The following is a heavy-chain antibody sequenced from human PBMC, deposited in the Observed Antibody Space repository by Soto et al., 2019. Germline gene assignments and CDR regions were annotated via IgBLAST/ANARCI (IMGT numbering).Heavy chain of an antibody. J-gene: IGHJ6*02. Sequence: GGSLRLSCTASGLALSSYGMHWVRQAPGKGLEWVAFISNDGGNIKYGDYAKGRFTISRDKSKITLFLQMTSLRADDTGLYYCAKSRDGSHLGMDVWGQGTTVTVSS. V-gene: IGHV3-30*18. CDR3: AKSRDGSHLGMDV. D-gene: IGHD3-3*02. CDR2: ISNDGGNI. CDR1: GLALSSYG.